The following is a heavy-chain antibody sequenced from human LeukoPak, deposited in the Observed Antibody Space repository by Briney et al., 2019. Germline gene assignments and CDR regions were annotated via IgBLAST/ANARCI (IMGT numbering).Heavy chain of an antibody. CDR2: IIPIFGTA. CDR1: GYTFTSYD. D-gene: IGHD3-10*01. V-gene: IGHV1-69*13. CDR3: ARVCPLGFDGSGGHNWFDP. Sequence: SVKVSCKASGYTFTSYDINWVRQAPGQGLEWMGGIIPIFGTANYAQKFQGRVTITADESTSTAYMELSSLRSEDTAVYYCARVCPLGFDGSGGHNWFDPWGQGTLVTVSS. J-gene: IGHJ5*02.